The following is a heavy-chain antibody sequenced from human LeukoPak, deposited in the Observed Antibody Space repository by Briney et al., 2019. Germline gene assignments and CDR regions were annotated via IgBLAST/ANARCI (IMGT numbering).Heavy chain of an antibody. CDR3: ARGVYYDSLYAFDI. D-gene: IGHD3-22*01. J-gene: IGHJ3*02. Sequence: GGSLRLSCAASGFTFSSYGMHWVRQAPGKGLEWVAVISYDGSNKYYADSVKGRFTISRDNSKNTLYLQMNSLRAEDTAVYYCARGVYYDSLYAFDIWGQGTMVTVSS. V-gene: IGHV3-30*03. CDR1: GFTFSSYG. CDR2: ISYDGSNK.